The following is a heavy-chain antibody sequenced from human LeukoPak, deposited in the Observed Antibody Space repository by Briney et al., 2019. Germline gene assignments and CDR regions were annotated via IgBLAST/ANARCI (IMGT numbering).Heavy chain of an antibody. V-gene: IGHV1-46*01. J-gene: IGHJ4*02. CDR1: GYTFTSYY. CDR3: ATQWLGGWVDY. D-gene: IGHD6-19*01. Sequence: ASVKVSCKASGYTFTSYYMHWVRQAPGQGLEWMGIINPSGGSTSYAQKFQGRVTMTTDTSTSTAYMELRSLRSDDTAVYYCATQWLGGWVDYWGQGTLVTVSS. CDR2: INPSGGST.